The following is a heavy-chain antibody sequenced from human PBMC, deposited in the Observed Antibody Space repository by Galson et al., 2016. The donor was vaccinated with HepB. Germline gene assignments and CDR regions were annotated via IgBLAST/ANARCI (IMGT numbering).Heavy chain of an antibody. V-gene: IGHV1-8*01. D-gene: IGHD3-9*01. Sequence: SVKVSCKASGYTFTSYDINWVRQATGQGPEWMGWMNPKSGNTGHAQKFRGRVTMSRNISISTAYMELSSLRSDDTAVYYCARGPEHYESLAGSNWFDPWGQGTLVTVSS. CDR2: MNPKSGNT. J-gene: IGHJ5*02. CDR3: ARGPEHYESLAGSNWFDP. CDR1: GYTFTSYD.